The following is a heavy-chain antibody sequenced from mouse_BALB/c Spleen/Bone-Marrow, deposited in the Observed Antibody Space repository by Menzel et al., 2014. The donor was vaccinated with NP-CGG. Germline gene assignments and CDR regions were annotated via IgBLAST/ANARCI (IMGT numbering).Heavy chain of an antibody. Sequence: EVMLVESGGGLVQPGDSLRLSCATSGFTFSDFYMEWVRRPPGKRLEWIAASRNKAKYYTTEYSASVKGRFIVSRDTSQSVLYLQMNALRAEDTAIYYCARDVGYGNYFVYWGQGTLVTVSA. CDR2: SRNKAKYYTT. CDR3: ARDVGYGNYFVY. CDR1: GFTFSDFY. J-gene: IGHJ3*01. D-gene: IGHD2-10*02. V-gene: IGHV7-1*02.